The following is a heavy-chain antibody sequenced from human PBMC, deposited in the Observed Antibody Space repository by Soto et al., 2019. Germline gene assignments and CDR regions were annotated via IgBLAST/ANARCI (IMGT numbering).Heavy chain of an antibody. V-gene: IGHV4-34*01. CDR3: ARVVAATPGWFHP. Sequence: QVQLQQWGAGLLKPSETLSLTCAVYGGSFSGYYWSWIRQPPGKGLEWIGEINHSGSTNYNPSLKSRVTISVDTSKNQFSLKLSSVTAADTAVYYCARVVAATPGWFHPWGQGTLVTVSS. D-gene: IGHD2-15*01. CDR2: INHSGST. CDR1: GGSFSGYY. J-gene: IGHJ5*02.